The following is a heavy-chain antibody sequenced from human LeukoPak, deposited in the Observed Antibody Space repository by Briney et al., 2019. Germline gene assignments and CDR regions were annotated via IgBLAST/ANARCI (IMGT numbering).Heavy chain of an antibody. D-gene: IGHD1-14*01. J-gene: IGHJ6*03. CDR1: GYSFTTYY. V-gene: IGHV1-46*01. Sequence: ASVKVSCKASGYSFTTYYLHWVRQARGQGLEWMGINNPGGGTVVHGQKFQGRVSMTRDMSTSTVYMELSSLTSEDTAVYYCASDGIEGDYYYMDVWGRGTTVTVSS. CDR3: ASDGIEGDYYYMDV. CDR2: NNPGGGTV.